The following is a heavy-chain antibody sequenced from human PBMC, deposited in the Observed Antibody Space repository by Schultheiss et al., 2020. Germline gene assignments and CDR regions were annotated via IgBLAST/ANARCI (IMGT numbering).Heavy chain of an antibody. Sequence: GGSLRLSCAASGFTFSSYSMNWVRQAPGKGLEWVSSISSSSSYIYYADSVKGRFTISRDNAKNTLYLQMNSLRAEDTAVYYCARDGLWFGELPIDYWGQGTLVTVSS. CDR2: ISSSSSYI. CDR3: ARDGLWFGELPIDY. CDR1: GFTFSSYS. D-gene: IGHD3-10*01. J-gene: IGHJ4*02. V-gene: IGHV3-21*01.